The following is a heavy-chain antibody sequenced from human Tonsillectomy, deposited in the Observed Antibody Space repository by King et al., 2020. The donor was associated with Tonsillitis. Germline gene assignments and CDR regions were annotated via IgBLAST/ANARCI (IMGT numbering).Heavy chain of an antibody. CDR3: AHRLEMMASGPVFDY. J-gene: IGHJ4*02. Sequence: ITLKESGPTLVKPTQTLTLTCTFSGFSLTTSGGGVGWIRQPPGKALEWLALIYWDDDKRYSPSLESRPTITMDTSKDQVVLTMTNMDPVDTATYYCAHRLEMMASGPVFDYWGQGTLVSVSS. V-gene: IGHV2-5*02. CDR2: IYWDDDK. D-gene: IGHD5-24*01. CDR1: GFSLTTSGGG.